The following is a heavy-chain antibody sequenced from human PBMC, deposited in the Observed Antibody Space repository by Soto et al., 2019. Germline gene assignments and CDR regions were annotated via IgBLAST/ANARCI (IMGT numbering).Heavy chain of an antibody. CDR2: VHYSGNT. Sequence: SETLSLTCTVSGYSISSGYHWAWIRQPPGKGLEWLGSVHYSGNTYYNPSLKSRLTISVDKSKNQFSLNLSSVTAADTAVYYCARQDRVVAEGRWFDPWGQGTLVTVSS. D-gene: IGHD2-15*01. CDR1: GYSISSGYH. CDR3: ARQDRVVAEGRWFDP. V-gene: IGHV4-38-2*02. J-gene: IGHJ5*02.